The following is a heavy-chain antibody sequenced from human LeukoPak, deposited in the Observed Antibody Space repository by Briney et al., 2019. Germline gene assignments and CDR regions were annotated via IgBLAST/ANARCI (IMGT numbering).Heavy chain of an antibody. V-gene: IGHV3-7*01. J-gene: IGHJ4*02. Sequence: GGSLRLSCAASGFTLSTYWMSWVRQAPGKGLEWLANTKQDGSEKYYVDSVKGRFTISRDNVENSLDLQMNSLRVEDTAVYYCLSWGGSGSYGDYWGQGILVTVSS. CDR1: GFTLSTYW. CDR2: TKQDGSEK. CDR3: LSWGGSGSYGDY. D-gene: IGHD3-10*01.